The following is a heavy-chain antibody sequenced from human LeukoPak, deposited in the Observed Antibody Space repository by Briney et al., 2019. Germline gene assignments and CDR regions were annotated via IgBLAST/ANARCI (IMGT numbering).Heavy chain of an antibody. V-gene: IGHV3-21*01. CDR1: GFSFSTYA. Sequence: GGSLRLSCAASGFSFSTYAMNWVRQAPGKGLEWVSSISSSGSYTHYIDSVKARFTISRDDAKNLLYLDMNSLRAEDTAVYYCARGHTAVTRHFDFWGQGTLVTVSS. J-gene: IGHJ4*02. CDR3: ARGHTAVTRHFDF. D-gene: IGHD4-17*01. CDR2: ISSSGSYT.